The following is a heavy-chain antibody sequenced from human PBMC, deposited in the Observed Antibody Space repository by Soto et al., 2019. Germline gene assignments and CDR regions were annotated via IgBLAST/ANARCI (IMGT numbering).Heavy chain of an antibody. CDR1: EFTVSSYW. CDR2: IKPDGSEK. Sequence: GGSLRLSCAASEFTVSSYWMSWVRQVPGKGLEWLANIKPDGSEKYYVDSVRGRFTISRDNAKNSLYLQMNSLRTEDSAVYYCARDSKEGYSTAQRYFDLWGRGTLVTVSS. D-gene: IGHD2-8*02. CDR3: ARDSKEGYSTAQRYFDL. J-gene: IGHJ2*01. V-gene: IGHV3-7*01.